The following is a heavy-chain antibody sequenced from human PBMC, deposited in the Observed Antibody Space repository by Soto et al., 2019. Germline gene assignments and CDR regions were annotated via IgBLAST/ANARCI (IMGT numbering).Heavy chain of an antibody. CDR3: AKDRSTRTLDYYYYGMDV. Sequence: GGSLRLSCAASGFTFSSYGMHWVRQAPGKGLEWVAVISYDGSNKYYADSVKGRFTISRDNSKNTLYLQMNSLRAEDTAVYYCAKDRSTRTLDYYYYGMDVWGQGTTVTVSS. CDR1: GFTFSSYG. V-gene: IGHV3-30*18. D-gene: IGHD1-26*01. J-gene: IGHJ6*02. CDR2: ISYDGSNK.